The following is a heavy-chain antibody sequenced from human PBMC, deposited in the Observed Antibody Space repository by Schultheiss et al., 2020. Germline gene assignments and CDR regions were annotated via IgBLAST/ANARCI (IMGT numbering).Heavy chain of an antibody. Sequence: GGSLRLSCAASGFTFSDYSMNWVRQAPGKGLEWVSYISSGSSTIYYADSVKGRFTISRDNSENTLYLQMNSLRAEDTAVYYCAKASRDGYNYFDYWGQGTLVTVSS. D-gene: IGHD5-24*01. V-gene: IGHV3-48*01. CDR1: GFTFSDYS. CDR3: AKASRDGYNYFDY. CDR2: ISSGSSTI. J-gene: IGHJ4*02.